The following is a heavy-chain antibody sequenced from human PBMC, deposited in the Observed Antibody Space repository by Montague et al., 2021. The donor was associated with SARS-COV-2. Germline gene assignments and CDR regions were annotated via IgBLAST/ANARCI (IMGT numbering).Heavy chain of an antibody. V-gene: IGHV4-38-2*02. CDR1: GYSISSGYF. D-gene: IGHD2-21*02. CDR3: ARAPCVGDCNSLAIWFDP. J-gene: IGHJ5*02. Sequence: SETLSLTCTVFGYSISSGYFWAWLRQPPGKGLELIGSIYHAGYIXYNPSLKSRVSISIDTSRNQISLRVTDVAAADTAVYYCARAPCVGDCNSLAIWFDPWGQGTLVSVSS. CDR2: IYHAGYI.